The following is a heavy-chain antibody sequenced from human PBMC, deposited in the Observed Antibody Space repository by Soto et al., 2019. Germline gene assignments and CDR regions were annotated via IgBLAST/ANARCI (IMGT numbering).Heavy chain of an antibody. J-gene: IGHJ3*01. CDR3: TRSIITTAGTDAFDL. D-gene: IGHD6-13*01. CDR1: GYTFTSYY. CDR2: ISPSSGGT. Sequence: QVQLVQSGAEVKKPGASVRVSCKASGYTFTSYYIHWVRQAPGHGTEWMGMISPSSGGTDDAQKFHGRVTMTRDTSTSTVYMELSRLRSEDTAVYYCTRSIITTAGTDAFDLWGQGTLVTVSS. V-gene: IGHV1-46*03.